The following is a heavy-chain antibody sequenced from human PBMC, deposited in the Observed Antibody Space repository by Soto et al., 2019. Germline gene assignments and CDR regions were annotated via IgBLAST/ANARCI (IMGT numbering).Heavy chain of an antibody. CDR2: IYGSGAGET. CDR3: AKDRTPDGVWDLDY. V-gene: IGHV3-23*01. Sequence: EVHLFESGGGLAQPGGSLRVSCAASGFTFGSYTMGWVGQTPGKALEGVSAIYGSGAGETFYAESVKGRFIISRDDSRNTLDLQMNNLRAEDSALYYCAKDRTPDGVWDLDYWGQGTPVTVSS. CDR1: GFTFGSYT. D-gene: IGHD4-17*01. J-gene: IGHJ4*02.